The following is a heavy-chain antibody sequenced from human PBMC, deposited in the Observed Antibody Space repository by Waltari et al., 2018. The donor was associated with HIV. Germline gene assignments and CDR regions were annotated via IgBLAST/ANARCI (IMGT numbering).Heavy chain of an antibody. CDR1: GFTFSYYA. J-gene: IGHJ4*02. V-gene: IGHV3-48*02. D-gene: IGHD2-8*01. CDR2: ISSNSSTI. Sequence: EVQLVESGGGLVQPGGSLRLYCVASGFTFSYYAMNWVLQAPGKGLEWVSYISSNSSTIYHADSVKGRFTISRDNAKNSLYLQMNSLRDEDTAVYYCVRVGTSFDYWGQGTLVTVSS. CDR3: VRVGTSFDY.